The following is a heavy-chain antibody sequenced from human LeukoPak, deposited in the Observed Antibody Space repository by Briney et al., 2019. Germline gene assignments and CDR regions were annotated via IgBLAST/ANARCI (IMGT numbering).Heavy chain of an antibody. J-gene: IGHJ3*02. CDR2: IDPTDSYT. V-gene: IGHV5-10-1*01. CDR1: GYSFTGYW. Sequence: GESLRISCKGFGYSFTGYWVSLVRQMPGKGLEWMGRIDPTDSYTYYSPSFQGHVTISADKSISTAYLQWSSLKASDTAMYYCARLNYDYDSSGYYLPDAFDIWGQGTMVTVSS. D-gene: IGHD3-22*01. CDR3: ARLNYDYDSSGYYLPDAFDI.